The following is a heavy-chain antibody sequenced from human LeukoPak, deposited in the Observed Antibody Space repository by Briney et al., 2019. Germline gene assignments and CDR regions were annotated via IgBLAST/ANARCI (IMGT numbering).Heavy chain of an antibody. CDR1: GFTFSSYS. V-gene: IGHV3-48*02. CDR2: ISSSSSTI. D-gene: IGHD6-13*01. J-gene: IGHJ3*02. CDR3: ARGQQLGPHAFDI. Sequence: GGSLRLSCVASGFTFSSYSMNWVRQAPGKGLEWVSYISSSSSTIYYADSVKGRFTISRDNAKNSLYLQMNSLRDEDTAVYYCARGQQLGPHAFDIWGQGTMVTVSS.